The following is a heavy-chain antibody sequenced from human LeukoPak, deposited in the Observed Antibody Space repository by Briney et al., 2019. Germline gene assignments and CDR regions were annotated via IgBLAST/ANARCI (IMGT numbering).Heavy chain of an antibody. CDR3: ARYTIFGVGPAFDY. CDR1: GGSISSSSYY. D-gene: IGHD3-3*01. V-gene: IGHV4-39*01. Sequence: SETLSLTCTVSGGSISSSSYYCGWIRQPPGKGLEWIGSIYYSGSTYYTPSLKSRVTISVDTSKNQFSLKLSSVTAADTAVYYCARYTIFGVGPAFDYWGQGTLVTVSS. J-gene: IGHJ4*02. CDR2: IYYSGST.